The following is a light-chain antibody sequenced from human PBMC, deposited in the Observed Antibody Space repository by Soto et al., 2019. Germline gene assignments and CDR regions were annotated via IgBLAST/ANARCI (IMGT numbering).Light chain of an antibody. V-gene: IGKV3-20*01. CDR1: QSVSSSY. Sequence: EIVLTQSPGTLSLSPGERATLSCRASQSVSSSYLAWYQQKAGQAPSLLIYVASTRATGIPDRFSGSGSGTDFTLTISRLEPEDFAVYYCQQYGSSPLTFGGGTKVEIK. CDR3: QQYGSSPLT. J-gene: IGKJ4*01. CDR2: VAS.